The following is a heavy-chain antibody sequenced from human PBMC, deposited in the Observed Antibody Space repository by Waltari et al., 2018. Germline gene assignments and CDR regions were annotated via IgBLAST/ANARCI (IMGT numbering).Heavy chain of an antibody. CDR3: ARMVRGYCSSTSCHTDH. Sequence: QLQLQESGPGLVKPSETLSLTCTVSGGSISSSSYYWGWVRQPPGKGLESIGSIYYSGSTYYNPSLKSRVTISVDTSKNQFSLRVSSVTAADTAVFYCARMVRGYCSSTSCHTDHWGQGTLVTVSS. D-gene: IGHD2-2*01. J-gene: IGHJ4*02. V-gene: IGHV4-39*07. CDR2: IYYSGST. CDR1: GGSISSSSYY.